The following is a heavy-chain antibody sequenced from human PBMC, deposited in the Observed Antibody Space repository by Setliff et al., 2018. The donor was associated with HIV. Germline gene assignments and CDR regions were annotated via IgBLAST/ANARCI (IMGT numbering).Heavy chain of an antibody. CDR3: GKDSSDWSDG. J-gene: IGHJ5*02. D-gene: IGHD3-22*01. CDR1: GFTFSRYA. CDR2: ISSTGGTT. V-gene: IGHV3-23*01. Sequence: PGESLKISCAVSGFTFSRYAMSWVRQAPGKGLEWVSGISSTGGTTYYADSVKGRFTISRDNSKNTLFLQVKSLTAEDTAIYYCGKDSSDWSDGWGQGTLVTVSS.